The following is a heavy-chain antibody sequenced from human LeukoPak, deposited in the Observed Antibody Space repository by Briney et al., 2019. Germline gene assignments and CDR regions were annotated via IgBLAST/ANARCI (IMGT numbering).Heavy chain of an antibody. Sequence: VASVKVSCKASGGTFSSYAISWVRQAPGPGLELMGGIIPIFGTANYAQKFQGRVTINADESTSTAYMELSSLRSEDTAVYYCARGPYCGGDCYSGFDYWGQGTLVTVSS. CDR3: ARGPYCGGDCYSGFDY. J-gene: IGHJ4*02. CDR2: IIPIFGTA. CDR1: GGTFSSYA. V-gene: IGHV1-69*01. D-gene: IGHD2-21*02.